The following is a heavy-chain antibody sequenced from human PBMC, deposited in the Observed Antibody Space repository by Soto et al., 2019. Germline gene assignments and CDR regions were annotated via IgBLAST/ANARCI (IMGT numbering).Heavy chain of an antibody. Sequence: QLLESGGGLVQPGGSLRLACTASGFTFNTYFMSWVRQAPGAGLEWISAISGGGGTKYYSASVKGRFTISRDNSNNTLYLQMNSLRADDTAVYYCAKSLTASNFRLDVWGHGTRVTVSS. CDR3: AKSLTASNFRLDV. CDR2: ISGGGGTK. D-gene: IGHD7-27*01. J-gene: IGHJ6*02. CDR1: GFTFNTYF. V-gene: IGHV3-23*01.